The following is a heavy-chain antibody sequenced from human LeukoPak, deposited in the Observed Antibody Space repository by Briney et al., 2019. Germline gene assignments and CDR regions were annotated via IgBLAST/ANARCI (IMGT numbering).Heavy chain of an antibody. J-gene: IGHJ3*02. D-gene: IGHD2-2*01. CDR1: GGSFSGYY. CDR2: INHSGST. CDR3: ARDGICSSTSCYAFDI. V-gene: IGHV4-34*01. Sequence: PSETLSLTCAVYGGSFSGYYWSWIRQPPGKGLEWIGEINHSGSTNYNPSLKSRVTISVDTSKNQFSLKLSSVTAEDTAVYYCARDGICSSTSCYAFDIWGQGTMVTVSS.